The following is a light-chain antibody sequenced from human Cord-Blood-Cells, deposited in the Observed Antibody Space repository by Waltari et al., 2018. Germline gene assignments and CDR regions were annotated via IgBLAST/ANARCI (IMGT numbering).Light chain of an antibody. CDR1: QSISSW. CDR2: DAS. J-gene: IGKJ3*01. Sequence: DIQMTQSPSTLSASVGGSVTITCRASQSISSWLAWYQQKPGKAPKLLIYDASSLESGVPSRFSGSGSGTEFTLTISSLQPDDFATYYCQQYNSYLFTFGPGTKVDIK. CDR3: QQYNSYLFT. V-gene: IGKV1-5*01.